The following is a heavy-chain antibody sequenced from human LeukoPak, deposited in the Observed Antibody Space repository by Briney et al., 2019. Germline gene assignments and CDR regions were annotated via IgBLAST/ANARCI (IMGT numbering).Heavy chain of an antibody. D-gene: IGHD3-3*01. J-gene: IGHJ6*02. CDR3: ARGVDFWGPQQGPYGMDV. Sequence: SETLSLTCAVYGGSFSGYYWSWIRQPPGKGLEWIGEINHSGSTNYNPSLKSRVTISVDTPKNQFSLKLSSVTAADTAVYYCARGVDFWGPQQGPYGMDVWGQGTTVTVSS. CDR2: INHSGST. CDR1: GGSFSGYY. V-gene: IGHV4-34*01.